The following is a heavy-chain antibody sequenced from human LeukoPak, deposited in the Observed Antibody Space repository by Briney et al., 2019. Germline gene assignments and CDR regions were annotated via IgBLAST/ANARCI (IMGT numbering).Heavy chain of an antibody. J-gene: IGHJ4*02. CDR3: AREGPYGDYGADY. D-gene: IGHD4-17*01. Sequence: GGSLRLSCAASGFTFSSYSMNWVRQAPGKGLEWVSSISSSSSHIYYADSVKGRFTISRDNAKNSLYLQMNSLRAEDTAVYYCAREGPYGDYGADYWGQGTLVTVSS. V-gene: IGHV3-21*01. CDR1: GFTFSSYS. CDR2: ISSSSSHI.